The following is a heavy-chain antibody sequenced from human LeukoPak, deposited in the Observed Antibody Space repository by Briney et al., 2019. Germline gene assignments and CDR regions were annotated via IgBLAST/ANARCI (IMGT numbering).Heavy chain of an antibody. D-gene: IGHD6-25*01. J-gene: IGHJ6*03. V-gene: IGHV4-39*01. CDR2: ISYSGTT. CDR3: ARQPVDSGWPRYMDV. CDR1: GASITSRNYY. Sequence: SETLSLTCTVSGASITSRNYYWGWVRQPPGQGLESIASISYSGTTYYNPSLVSRVTISVDTSKNEFSLKLSSVTAADTAVFYCARQPVDSGWPRYMDVWGKGTTLTVSS.